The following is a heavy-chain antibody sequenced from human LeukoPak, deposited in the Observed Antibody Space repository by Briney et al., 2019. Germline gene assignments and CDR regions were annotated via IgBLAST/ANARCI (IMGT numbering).Heavy chain of an antibody. CDR2: INHSGST. CDR1: GGSFSGYY. Sequence: SETLSLTCAVYGGSFSGYYWSWIRQPPGKGLEWIGEINHSGSTNYNPSLKSRVTISVDTSKNQISLKLSSVTAADTAVYYCARKLGYYYDSTFDYWGQRTLVTVSS. D-gene: IGHD3-22*01. CDR3: ARKLGYYYDSTFDY. V-gene: IGHV4-34*01. J-gene: IGHJ4*02.